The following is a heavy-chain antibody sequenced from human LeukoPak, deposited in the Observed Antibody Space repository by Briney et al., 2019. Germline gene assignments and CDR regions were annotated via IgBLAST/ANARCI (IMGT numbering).Heavy chain of an antibody. CDR1: GGTFSSYA. D-gene: IGHD2-2*01. CDR3: ARADCSSTSCYGYYFDY. V-gene: IGHV1-69*13. Sequence: SVKVSCKASGGTFSSYAISWVRQAPGQGLEWMGGIIPIFGTANYAQKFQGRVTITADESTSTAYMELSSLRSEDTAVYYCARADCSSTSCYGYYFDYWGQGTLVTVSS. J-gene: IGHJ4*02. CDR2: IIPIFGTA.